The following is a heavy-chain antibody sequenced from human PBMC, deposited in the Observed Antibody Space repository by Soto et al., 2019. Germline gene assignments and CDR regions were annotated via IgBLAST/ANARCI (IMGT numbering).Heavy chain of an antibody. J-gene: IGHJ4*02. CDR3: ARVSSAYCGDDCYSPYYFDY. Sequence: EVQLVESGGGLVKPGGSLRLSCAASGFTFSSYSMNWVRQAPWKGLEWVSSISSSSSYIYYADSVKGRFTISRDNAKNSLYLQMNSLRAEDTAVYYCARVSSAYCGDDCYSPYYFDYWGQGTLVTVSS. D-gene: IGHD2-21*02. CDR2: ISSSSSYI. CDR1: GFTFSSYS. V-gene: IGHV3-21*01.